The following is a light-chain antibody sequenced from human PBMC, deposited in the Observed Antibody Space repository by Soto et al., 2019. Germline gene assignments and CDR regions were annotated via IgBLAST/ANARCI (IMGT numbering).Light chain of an antibody. J-gene: IGKJ1*01. V-gene: IGKV2-28*01. CDR2: LGS. Sequence: EIVMTQSPLSLPVTPGEPASISCRSTQSLLHSNGYDSLDWYLQKPGQSPQLLIYLGSNRASGVPARFIGSRSGPDFTLKISRVEADDVGVYYCMQALQSPPTFGQGTKVEVK. CDR3: MQALQSPPT. CDR1: QSLLHSNGYDS.